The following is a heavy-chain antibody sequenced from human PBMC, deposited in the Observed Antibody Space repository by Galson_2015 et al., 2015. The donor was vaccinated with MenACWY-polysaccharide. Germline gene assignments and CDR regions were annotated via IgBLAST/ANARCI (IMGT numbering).Heavy chain of an antibody. CDR3: ARSPGGYSSGGQIDS. J-gene: IGHJ5*01. Sequence: ETLSLTCSVSGGSLTAYYLSWIRQPPGKGLEWIGYIYNSGSTNYNPSLESRVTISVDTSKNQFSLKLSSVTAADTAVYYCARSPGGYSSGGQIDSWGQDPWSPSPQ. CDR2: IYNSGST. CDR1: GGSLTAYY. V-gene: IGHV4-59*01. D-gene: IGHD5-18*01.